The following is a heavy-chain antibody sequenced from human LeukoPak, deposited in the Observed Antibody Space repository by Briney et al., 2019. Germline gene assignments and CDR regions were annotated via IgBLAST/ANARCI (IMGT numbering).Heavy chain of an antibody. CDR1: GGSISSYY. Sequence: SETLSLTCTVSGGSISSYYWSWIRQPPGKGLEWIGFIYYSGSTNYNPSLKSRVTISVDTSKNQFSLKLSSVAAADTAVYYCARALYGDYYFDYWGQGTLVTVSS. CDR3: ARALYGDYYFDY. CDR2: IYYSGST. V-gene: IGHV4-59*01. D-gene: IGHD4-17*01. J-gene: IGHJ4*02.